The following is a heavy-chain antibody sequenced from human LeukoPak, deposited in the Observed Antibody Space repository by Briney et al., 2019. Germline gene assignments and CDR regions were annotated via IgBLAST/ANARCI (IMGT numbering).Heavy chain of an antibody. CDR2: ISYDGSSK. J-gene: IGHJ3*02. Sequence: GGSLRLSCAASGFTFNSYALHWVRQAPGKGLEWVAAISYDGSSKYYADSVKGRFTIYRDNSKNTLYLQMNSLRVEDTAVYHCARGRAIWDDAFDIWGQGTMVTVSS. CDR1: GFTFNSYA. D-gene: IGHD1-26*01. V-gene: IGHV3-30*04. CDR3: ARGRAIWDDAFDI.